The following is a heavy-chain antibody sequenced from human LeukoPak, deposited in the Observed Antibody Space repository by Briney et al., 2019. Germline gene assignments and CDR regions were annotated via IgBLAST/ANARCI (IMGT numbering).Heavy chain of an antibody. J-gene: IGHJ4*02. CDR1: GFTFSSYW. D-gene: IGHD4-17*01. V-gene: IGHV3-53*01. Sequence: GGSLRLSCAASGFTFSSYWMSWVRQAPGKGLEWVSVIYSGGSTYYADSVKGRFTISRDNSKNTVYLQMNKLRAEDTAVYYCARATASRFDYWGQGTLVTVSS. CDR3: ARATASRFDY. CDR2: IYSGGST.